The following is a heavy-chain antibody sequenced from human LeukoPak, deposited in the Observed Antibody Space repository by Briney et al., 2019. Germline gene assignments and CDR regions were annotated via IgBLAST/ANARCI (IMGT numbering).Heavy chain of an antibody. J-gene: IGHJ5*02. V-gene: IGHV4-38-2*02. CDR2: IYHSGST. Sequence: SETLSLTCTVSGYSISSGYYWGWIRQPPGKGLEWIGSIYHSGSTYYNPSLKSRVTISVDTSKNQLSLKLSSVTAADTAVYYCATGSYYKGWFDPWGQGTLVTVSS. CDR1: GYSISSGYY. D-gene: IGHD3-10*01. CDR3: ATGSYYKGWFDP.